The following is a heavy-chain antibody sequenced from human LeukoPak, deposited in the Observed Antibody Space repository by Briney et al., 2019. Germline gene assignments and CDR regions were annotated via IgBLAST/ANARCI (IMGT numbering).Heavy chain of an antibody. J-gene: IGHJ4*02. CDR2: INHSGST. CDR1: GGSFSGYY. V-gene: IGHV4-34*01. CDR3: AREGTVTSLYYFDY. D-gene: IGHD4-17*01. Sequence: SETLSLTCGVYGGSFSGYYWSWIRQPPGKGLEWIGEINHSGSTNYNPSLKSRVTISVDTSKNQFSLKLSSVTAADAAVYYCAREGTVTSLYYFDYWGQGTLVTVSS.